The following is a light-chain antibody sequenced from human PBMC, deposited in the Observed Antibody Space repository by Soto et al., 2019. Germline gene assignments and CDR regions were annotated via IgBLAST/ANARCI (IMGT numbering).Light chain of an antibody. V-gene: IGLV2-23*02. J-gene: IGLJ1*01. Sequence: QSVLTQPASVSGSPGQSITISCTGTSSDVGSYDLVSWYQQHPGKAPKLMIYEVTKRPSGVPNRFSGSKSGNTASLTISGLXXXXXADYYCCSYASGSTYVFGTGTKVTVL. CDR1: SSDVGSYDL. CDR3: CSYASGSTYV. CDR2: EVT.